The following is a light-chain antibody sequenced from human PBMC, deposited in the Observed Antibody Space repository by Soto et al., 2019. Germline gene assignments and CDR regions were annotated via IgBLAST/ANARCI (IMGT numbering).Light chain of an antibody. J-gene: IGLJ2*01. V-gene: IGLV2-14*01. Sequence: QSVLTQPASVSGSPGQSITISCTGTSSDVGGYKYVSWYQQHPGKAPKVMIYEVSNRPSGVSNRFSGSKSGNTASLTISGLQAEDEADYYCSSYTSSSTVVFGGGTKVTVL. CDR2: EVS. CDR1: SSDVGGYKY. CDR3: SSYTSSSTVV.